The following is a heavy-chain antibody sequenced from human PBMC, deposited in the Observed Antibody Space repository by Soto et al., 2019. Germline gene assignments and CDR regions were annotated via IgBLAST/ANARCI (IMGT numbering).Heavy chain of an antibody. J-gene: IGHJ6*04. D-gene: IGHD3-10*01. CDR1: GFTFSIYW. CDR3: SRGGLNYGPLILDV. CDR2: TKSAGRGT. Sequence: EVHLVESGGGLLQPGGSLTLSCTASGFTFSIYWMHWVRQAPGKGLLWVSRTKSAGRGTSYADSVKRRFTISRDNAYNTLYLQISKLTTADTAVYYCSRGGLNYGPLILDVWGKRTTVIVSS. V-gene: IGHV3-74*02.